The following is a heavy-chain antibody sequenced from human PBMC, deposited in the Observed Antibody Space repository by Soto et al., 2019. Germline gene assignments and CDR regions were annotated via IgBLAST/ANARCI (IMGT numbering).Heavy chain of an antibody. CDR2: TYYRSKWYN. Sequence: QTLSLTCAISGDSVSSNSAAWNWIRQSPSRGLEWLGRTYYRSKWYNDYAVSVKSRITINPDTSKNQFSLQLNSVTPEDTAVYYCARGGWLQSPTAFDYWGHGTLVTVSS. CDR1: GDSVSSNSAA. D-gene: IGHD5-12*01. V-gene: IGHV6-1*01. J-gene: IGHJ4*01. CDR3: ARGGWLQSPTAFDY.